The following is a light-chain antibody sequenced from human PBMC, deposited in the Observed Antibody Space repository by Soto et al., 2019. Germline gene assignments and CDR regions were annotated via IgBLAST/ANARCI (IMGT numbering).Light chain of an antibody. CDR1: QSIGLA. CDR3: QQRTDRPQWP. J-gene: IGKJ1*01. CDR2: DAS. V-gene: IGKV3-11*01. Sequence: IVLTQSPATLSLSPGERATLSCRASQSIGLAIAWYQHKPGQAPRLLIFDASQRATGIPARFRGSGSGTDFTLSISSLEPEDFAVYYCQQRTDRPQWPFGQGTKVDIX.